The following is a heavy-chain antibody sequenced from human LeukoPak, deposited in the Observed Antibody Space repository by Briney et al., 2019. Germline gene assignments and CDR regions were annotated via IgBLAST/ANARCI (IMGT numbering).Heavy chain of an antibody. Sequence: SETLSLTCTVSGDSLTTYYRSCIRQTPGKELEWIGFVASSGTSNYNPSLKSRVSISIDTSKNQFSLALTSVTPADTAVYYCARVARGVLTSDWFDPWDQGTRVSVSS. CDR3: ARVARGVLTSDWFDP. CDR1: GDSLTTYY. D-gene: IGHD2-21*02. CDR2: VASSGTS. V-gene: IGHV4-59*01. J-gene: IGHJ5*02.